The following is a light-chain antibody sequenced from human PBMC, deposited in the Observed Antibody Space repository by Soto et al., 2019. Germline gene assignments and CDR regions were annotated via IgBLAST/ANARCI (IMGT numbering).Light chain of an antibody. Sequence: QSALTQPASVSGSAGQSITISCSGTMRDVGAYNLVSWYQQHPGTAPKLLIYEVRNRPSGISSRFSGSRSGNTASLTISGLQPEDEGDYYWSAYTARSTLVFGGGTKLTVL. CDR3: SAYTARSTLV. J-gene: IGLJ3*02. CDR1: MRDVGAYNL. V-gene: IGLV2-14*01. CDR2: EVR.